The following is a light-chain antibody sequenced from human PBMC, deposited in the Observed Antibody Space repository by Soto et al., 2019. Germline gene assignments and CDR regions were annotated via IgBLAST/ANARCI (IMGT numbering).Light chain of an antibody. CDR1: QSVSSF. Sequence: ETVLTQSPGTLSLSPGDRAALSCRPSQSVSSFLAWYQQKPGQAPRLLIYGASSRAAGIPDRFSGSGSGTDFTLSISRLEPEDFAVYYCQQYGSSPLTFGGGTKVDIK. V-gene: IGKV3-20*01. CDR2: GAS. J-gene: IGKJ4*01. CDR3: QQYGSSPLT.